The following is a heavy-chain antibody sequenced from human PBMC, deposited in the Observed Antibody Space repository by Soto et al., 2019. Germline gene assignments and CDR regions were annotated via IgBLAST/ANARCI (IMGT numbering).Heavy chain of an antibody. J-gene: IGHJ4*02. CDR3: ARDTLYYFDY. CDR1: GFSVSNYG. Sequence: EVQLLESGGGLVQPGGSLRLSCAASGFSVSNYGISWVRQAPGKGLEWVSGTSGDSDDTYYTDSVRGRFTISRDNSKNTVYLQMNSLRAEDTAVYYCARDTLYYFDYWGQGTLVTVSS. CDR2: TSGDSDDT. V-gene: IGHV3-23*01.